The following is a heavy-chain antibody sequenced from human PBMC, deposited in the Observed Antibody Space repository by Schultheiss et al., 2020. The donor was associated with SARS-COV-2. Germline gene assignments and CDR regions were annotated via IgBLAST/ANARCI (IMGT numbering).Heavy chain of an antibody. D-gene: IGHD3-22*01. Sequence: GGSLRLSCAASGFTFSSYGMHWVRQAPGKGLEWVAVIWYDGSNKYYADSVKGRFTISRDNSKNTLYLQMNSLRAEDTAVYYCARGPHSSGYYPHWDYWGQGTLVTVSS. CDR3: ARGPHSSGYYPHWDY. CDR2: IWYDGSNK. J-gene: IGHJ4*02. CDR1: GFTFSSYG. V-gene: IGHV3-33*01.